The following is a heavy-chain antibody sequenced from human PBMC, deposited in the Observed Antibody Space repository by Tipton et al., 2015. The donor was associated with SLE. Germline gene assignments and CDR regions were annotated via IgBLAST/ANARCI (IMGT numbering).Heavy chain of an antibody. CDR2: INHSGST. Sequence: LRLSCAASGFTFSDYYMSWIRQAPGKGLEWIGEINHSGSTNYNPSLKSRVTISVDTSKIQFSLKLSSVTAADTAVYYCARLNMDSSSRGPFDYWGQGTLVTVSS. J-gene: IGHJ4*02. D-gene: IGHD6-6*01. CDR1: GFTFSDYY. CDR3: ARLNMDSSSRGPFDY. V-gene: IGHV4-34*01.